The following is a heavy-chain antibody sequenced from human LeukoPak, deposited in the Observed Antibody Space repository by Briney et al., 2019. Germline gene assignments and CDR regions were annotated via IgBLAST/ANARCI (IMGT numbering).Heavy chain of an antibody. V-gene: IGHV4-4*02. CDR1: GGSISSSNW. D-gene: IGHD2-21*02. CDR2: IYHSGST. J-gene: IGHJ4*02. Sequence: SETLSLTCAVSGGSISSSNWWSWVRQPPGKGLEWIGQIYHSGSTNYNPSLKSRVTISVDTSKNQFSLKLSSVTAADTAVYYCARELAYCGGDCYSFDYWGQGTLVTVSS. CDR3: ARELAYCGGDCYSFDY.